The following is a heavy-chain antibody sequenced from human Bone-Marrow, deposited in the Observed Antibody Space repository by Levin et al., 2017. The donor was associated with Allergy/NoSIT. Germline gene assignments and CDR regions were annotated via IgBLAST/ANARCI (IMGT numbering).Heavy chain of an antibody. Sequence: ASVKVSCKTSGYTFTDYYIHWVRQAPGRGLQWMGWINPLTGAADLAQKFQGRVTITRDTSIKTAYMELTSLTSDDTAIYYCATISYGPSQSDYWGPGTLVTVSS. CDR2: INPLTGAA. J-gene: IGHJ4*02. V-gene: IGHV1-2*02. D-gene: IGHD3-16*01. CDR3: ATISYGPSQSDY. CDR1: GYTFTDYY.